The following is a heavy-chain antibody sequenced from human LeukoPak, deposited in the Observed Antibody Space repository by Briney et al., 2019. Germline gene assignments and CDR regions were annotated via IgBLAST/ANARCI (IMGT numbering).Heavy chain of an antibody. CDR3: ARQEGYSYGYFDY. D-gene: IGHD5-18*01. Sequence: PSETLSLTCTVSGGSISSSSYYWGWIRQPPWKGLEWIGSIYYSGSTYYNPSLKSRVTISVDTSKNQFSLKLSSVTAADTAVYYCARQEGYSYGYFDYWGQGTLVTVSS. CDR1: GGSISSSSYY. CDR2: IYYSGST. V-gene: IGHV4-39*07. J-gene: IGHJ4*02.